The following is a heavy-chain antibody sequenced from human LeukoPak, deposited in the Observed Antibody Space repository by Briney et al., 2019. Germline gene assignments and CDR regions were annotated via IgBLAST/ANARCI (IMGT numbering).Heavy chain of an antibody. CDR1: GYSISSGYY. J-gene: IGHJ4*02. V-gene: IGHV4-38-2*02. CDR3: ARDSSGWYHDY. CDR2: IYHSGST. Sequence: KPSETLSLTCTVSGYSISSGYYWGWIRQPPGKGLEWIGSIYHSGSTYYNPSLKSRVTISVDTSKNQFSLKLSSVTAADTAVYYCARDSSGWYHDYWGQGTPVTVSS. D-gene: IGHD6-19*01.